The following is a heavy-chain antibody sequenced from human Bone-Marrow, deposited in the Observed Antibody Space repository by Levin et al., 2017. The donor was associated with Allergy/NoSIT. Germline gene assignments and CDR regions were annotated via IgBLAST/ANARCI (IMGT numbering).Heavy chain of an antibody. V-gene: IGHV3-21*01. Sequence: AGGSLRLSCAASGFTFSSYSMNWVRQAPGKGLEWVSSISSSSSYIYYADSVKGRFTISRDNAKNSLYLQMNSLRAEDTAVYYCARDVGSGSYYSYYYGMDVWGQGTTVTVSS. CDR3: ARDVGSGSYYSYYYGMDV. CDR1: GFTFSSYS. J-gene: IGHJ6*02. CDR2: ISSSSSYI. D-gene: IGHD3-10*01.